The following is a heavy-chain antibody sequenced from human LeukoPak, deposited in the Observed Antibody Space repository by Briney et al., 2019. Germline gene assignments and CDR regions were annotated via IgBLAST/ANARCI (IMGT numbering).Heavy chain of an antibody. Sequence: GGSLRLPCAASGFTFSSYEMNWVRQAPGKGLEWVSYISSSGSTIYYADSVKGRFTISRDNAKNSLYLQMNSLRAEDTAVYYCARDRGSGGSCLFDYWGQGTLVTVSS. CDR1: GFTFSSYE. CDR2: ISSSGSTI. V-gene: IGHV3-48*03. CDR3: ARDRGSGGSCLFDY. J-gene: IGHJ4*02. D-gene: IGHD2-15*01.